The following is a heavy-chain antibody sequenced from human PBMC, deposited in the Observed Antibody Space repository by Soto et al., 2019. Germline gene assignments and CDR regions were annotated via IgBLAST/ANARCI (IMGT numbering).Heavy chain of an antibody. D-gene: IGHD6-19*01. Sequence: TSETLSLTCTVSNASISSRKWWTWVRQTPGKGLEWIGDIYHSGSINHNPSLKSQVTISVDTPKNQFSLKLSSVTAADTAVYFCARRRDTSGWLSHWGQGTLVTVSS. CDR1: NASISSRKW. CDR3: ARRRDTSGWLSH. J-gene: IGHJ4*02. V-gene: IGHV4-4*02. CDR2: IYHSGSI.